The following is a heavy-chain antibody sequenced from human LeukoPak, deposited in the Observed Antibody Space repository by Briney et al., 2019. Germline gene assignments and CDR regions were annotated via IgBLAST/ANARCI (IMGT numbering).Heavy chain of an antibody. CDR2: ISTSGSTI. D-gene: IGHD4-23*01. CDR3: VFSYVGSTFDY. CDR1: GFTFSSYE. V-gene: IGHV3-48*03. J-gene: IGHJ4*02. Sequence: GGSLRLSCAASGFTFSSYEMNWVRQAPGKGLDWVSYISTSGSTIYYADSVKGRFTISRDNAKNSLYLQMNSLRAEDTAVYYCVFSYVGSTFDYRGQGTLVTVSS.